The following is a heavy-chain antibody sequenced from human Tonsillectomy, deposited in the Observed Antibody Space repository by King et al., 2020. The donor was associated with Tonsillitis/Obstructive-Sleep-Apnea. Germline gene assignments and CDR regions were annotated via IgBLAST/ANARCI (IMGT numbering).Heavy chain of an antibody. CDR3: ARSGHDSYYYYYMDV. V-gene: IGHV3-21*01. J-gene: IGHJ6*03. D-gene: IGHD1-26*01. Sequence: VQLVESGGGLVKPGGSLRISCAASGFTFSSYSMNWVRQAPGRGLEWVSSISSSSSYIYYADSVKGRFTISRDNAKNSLYLQMNSLRAEDTAVYYCARSGHDSYYYYYMDVWGKGTTVTVSS. CDR2: ISSSSSYI. CDR1: GFTFSSYS.